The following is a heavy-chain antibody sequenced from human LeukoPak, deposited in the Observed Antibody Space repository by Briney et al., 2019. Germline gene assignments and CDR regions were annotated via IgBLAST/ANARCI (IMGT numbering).Heavy chain of an antibody. CDR1: GGSISSSSYY. J-gene: IGHJ3*02. V-gene: IGHV4-61*01. CDR2: IYYSGST. CDR3: ARVGDLGAFDI. Sequence: SETLSLTCTVSGGSISSSSYYWSWIRQPPGKGLEWIGYIYYSGSTNYNPSLKSRVTISVDTSKNQFSLKLSSVTAADTAVYYCARVGDLGAFDIWGQGTMVTVSS. D-gene: IGHD3-16*01.